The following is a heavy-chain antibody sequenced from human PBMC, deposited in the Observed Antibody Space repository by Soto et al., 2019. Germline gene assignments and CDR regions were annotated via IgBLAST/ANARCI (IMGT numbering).Heavy chain of an antibody. CDR3: AKAGWGGDYYYGLDV. CDR2: VTFDGSRT. J-gene: IGHJ6*02. CDR1: GFTFSSYG. D-gene: IGHD2-21*01. Sequence: GGSLRLSCAASGFTFSSYGMHWVRQAPGKGLEWVAVVTFDGSRTYYADSVKGRFTISRDSSNNTVSLQMNSLTNEDTAVYYCAKAGWGGDYYYGLDVWGQGTTVTVSS. V-gene: IGHV3-30*18.